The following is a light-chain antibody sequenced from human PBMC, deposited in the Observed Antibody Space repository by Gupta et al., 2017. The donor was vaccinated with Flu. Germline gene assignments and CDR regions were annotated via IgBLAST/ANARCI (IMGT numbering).Light chain of an antibody. Sequence: QSALTQPASVSGPPGQSFTISCTGTSSDVGGYNYVSWYQQHPGKAPKLMIYEVSNRPSGVSNRFSGSKSGNPASLTISGLQAEDEADYYCSSYTSSSTLVVFGGGTKLTVL. V-gene: IGLV2-14*01. J-gene: IGLJ2*01. CDR2: EVS. CDR3: SSYTSSSTLVV. CDR1: SSDVGGYNY.